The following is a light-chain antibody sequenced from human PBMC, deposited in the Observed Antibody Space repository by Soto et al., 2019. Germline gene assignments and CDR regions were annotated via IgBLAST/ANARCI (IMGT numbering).Light chain of an antibody. CDR3: GTWDSSLSAVV. V-gene: IGLV1-51*01. Sequence: QSVLTQPPSVSAAPGQKVTISCSGSSSNIGENYLSWYQHLPGTAPKLLIYDNDKRPSGIPDRFSGSKSGTSATLGITGLQTGDEADYYCGTWDSSLSAVVFGGGTKLTVL. CDR2: DND. J-gene: IGLJ2*01. CDR1: SSNIGENY.